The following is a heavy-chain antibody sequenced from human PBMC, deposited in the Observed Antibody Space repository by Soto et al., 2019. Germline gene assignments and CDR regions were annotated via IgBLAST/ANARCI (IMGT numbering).Heavy chain of an antibody. CDR2: ISGTGYNT. Sequence: EVQLLESGGGLVRPGGSLRLSCAASGFTFSSYAMNWVRQAPGKGLEWVSAISGTGYNTYYADSLKGRFTISRDNSKNTLSLQLNSLRAEDTAVYYCARDRQFSHPRGSMDVWGQGTTVTVSS. CDR1: GFTFSSYA. CDR3: ARDRQFSHPRGSMDV. J-gene: IGHJ6*02. V-gene: IGHV3-23*01. D-gene: IGHD3-10*01.